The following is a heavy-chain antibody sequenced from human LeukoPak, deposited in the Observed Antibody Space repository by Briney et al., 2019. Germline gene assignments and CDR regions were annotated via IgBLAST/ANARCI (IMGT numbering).Heavy chain of an antibody. CDR2: ISGSGGST. J-gene: IGHJ6*02. CDR3: AKDPGPHPYYYYGMDV. Sequence: PGGSLRLSCAASGFTFSSYAMSWVRQAPGKGLEWVSAISGSGGSTYYADSVKGRFTIFRDNSKNTLYLQMNSLRAEDTAVYYCAKDPGPHPYYYYGMDVWGQGTTVTVSS. CDR1: GFTFSSYA. V-gene: IGHV3-23*01.